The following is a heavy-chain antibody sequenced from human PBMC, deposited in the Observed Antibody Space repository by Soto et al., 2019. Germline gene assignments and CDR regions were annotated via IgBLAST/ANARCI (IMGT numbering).Heavy chain of an antibody. J-gene: IGHJ6*02. D-gene: IGHD3-10*01. CDR1: GGSISSYH. CDR2: IYYSGST. Sequence: QVQLQESGPGLVKPSETLSLTCTVSGGSISSYHWSWIRQPPGKGLEWIGYIYYSGSTNYNPSLKSRVTISVDTSKNQFSLKLSSVTAADTAVYYCARAGYGSGSYYNSYYYYGMDVWGQGTTVTVSS. V-gene: IGHV4-59*01. CDR3: ARAGYGSGSYYNSYYYYGMDV.